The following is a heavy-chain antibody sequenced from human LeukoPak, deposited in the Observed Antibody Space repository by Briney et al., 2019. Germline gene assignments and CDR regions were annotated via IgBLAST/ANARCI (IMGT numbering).Heavy chain of an antibody. CDR2: IIPILGIA. V-gene: IGHV1-69*04. D-gene: IGHD2/OR15-2a*01. Sequence: SVKVSCKASGGTFSSYAISRVRQAPGQGLEWMGRIIPILGIANYAQKFQGRVTITADKSTSTAYMELSSLRSEDTAVYYCARGLPESGFTTSFDLWGRGTPVTVSS. CDR3: ARGLPESGFTTSFDL. J-gene: IGHJ2*01. CDR1: GGTFSSYA.